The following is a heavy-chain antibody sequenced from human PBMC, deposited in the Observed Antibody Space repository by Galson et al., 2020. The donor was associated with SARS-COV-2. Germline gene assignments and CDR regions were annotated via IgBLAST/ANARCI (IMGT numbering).Heavy chain of an antibody. CDR3: AKTILGYCGSTSCLEGDV. V-gene: IGHV3-66*01. J-gene: IGHJ6*02. CDR2: IYSGGST. D-gene: IGHD2-2*01. CDR1: GFTVSSNY. Sequence: TGGSLRLSCAASGFTVSSNYMSWVRQAPGKGLEWVSVIYSGGSTYYADSVKGRFTISRDNSKNTLYLQMNSLRAEDTAVYYCAKTILGYCGSTSCLEGDVWGQGTTVTVSS.